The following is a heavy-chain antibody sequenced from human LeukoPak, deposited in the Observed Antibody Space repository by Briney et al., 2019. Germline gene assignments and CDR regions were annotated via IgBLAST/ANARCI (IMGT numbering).Heavy chain of an antibody. Sequence: GGSLRLSCAASGFTFSSYAMSWVRQAPGKGLEWVSVIYSGGNTYYADSVKGRFTISRDNSKNTLYLQMNSLRAEDTAMYYCARTYYYYGSGSHPYYFDYWGQGTLVTVSS. CDR1: GFTFSSYA. J-gene: IGHJ4*02. V-gene: IGHV3-53*01. CDR2: IYSGGNT. CDR3: ARTYYYYGSGSHPYYFDY. D-gene: IGHD3-10*01.